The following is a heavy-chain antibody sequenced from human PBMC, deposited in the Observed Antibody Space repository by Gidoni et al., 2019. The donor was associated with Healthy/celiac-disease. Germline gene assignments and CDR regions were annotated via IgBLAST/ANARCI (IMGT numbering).Heavy chain of an antibody. CDR1: GFPFSSYG. V-gene: IGHV3-30*18. Sequence: QVQLVESGGGVVQPGRSLRLSCAASGFPFSSYGMHWVRQAPGKGLEWVAVISYDGSNKYYADSVKGRFTISRDNSKNTLYLQMNSLRAEDTAVYYCAKDGSGSSDAFDIWGQGTMVTVSS. CDR3: AKDGSGSSDAFDI. D-gene: IGHD3-10*01. J-gene: IGHJ3*02. CDR2: ISYDGSNK.